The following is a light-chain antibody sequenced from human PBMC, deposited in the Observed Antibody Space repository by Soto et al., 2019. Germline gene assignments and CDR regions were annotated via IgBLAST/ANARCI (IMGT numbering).Light chain of an antibody. CDR1: QSVSSY. J-gene: IGKJ5*01. V-gene: IGKV3-11*01. CDR2: DAS. CDR3: QQRSTWIT. Sequence: EIVLTQSPATLSLSPGERATLSCRASQSVSSYLAWYQQKPGQAPRLLIYDASNRATGIPARFSGSGSGTGFTLTISSLEPEDFAVYYCQQRSTWITFGQGTRLEIK.